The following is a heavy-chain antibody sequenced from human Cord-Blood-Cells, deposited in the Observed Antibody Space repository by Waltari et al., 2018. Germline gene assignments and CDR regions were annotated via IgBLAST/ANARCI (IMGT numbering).Heavy chain of an antibody. CDR2: FDHEDGET. CDR1: GYTLTELS. V-gene: IGHV1-24*01. Sequence: QVQLVQSGAEVKKPGASVKVSCKVSGYTLTELSMHWVRQAPGKGLEWMGGFDHEDGETIYAQKFQGRVTMTEDTSTDTAYMELSSLRSEDTAVYYCYYYYDSSGYYPEYFQHWGQGTLVTVSS. D-gene: IGHD3-22*01. CDR3: YYYYDSSGYYPEYFQH. J-gene: IGHJ1*01.